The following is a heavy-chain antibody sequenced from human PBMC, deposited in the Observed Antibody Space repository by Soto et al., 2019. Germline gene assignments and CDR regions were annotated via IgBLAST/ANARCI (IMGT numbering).Heavy chain of an antibody. Sequence: NPSETLSLTCTVSGGSISSYYWSWIRQPPGKGLEWIGYIYYSGSTNYNPSLKSRVTISVDTSKNQFSLKLSSVTAADTAVYYCARGYYYGSGRFDYWGQGTLVTVSS. J-gene: IGHJ4*02. CDR3: ARGYYYGSGRFDY. CDR1: GGSISSYY. V-gene: IGHV4-59*01. D-gene: IGHD3-10*01. CDR2: IYYSGST.